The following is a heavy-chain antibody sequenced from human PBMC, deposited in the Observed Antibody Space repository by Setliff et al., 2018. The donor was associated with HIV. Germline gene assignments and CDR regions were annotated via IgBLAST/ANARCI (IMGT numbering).Heavy chain of an antibody. CDR2: INHSRGS. CDR3: ARGQGDHFGVVTLIDH. D-gene: IGHD3-3*01. V-gene: IGHV4-34*01. J-gene: IGHJ4*02. CDR1: GESFSGFH. Sequence: SETLSLTCAIYGESFSGFHWTWIRHSPGKGLEWIGEINHSRGSNHNPSLNSRVTISADTSKNQFSLKLSSVTAADTAVYYCARGQGDHFGVVTLIDHWGQGTLVTVSS.